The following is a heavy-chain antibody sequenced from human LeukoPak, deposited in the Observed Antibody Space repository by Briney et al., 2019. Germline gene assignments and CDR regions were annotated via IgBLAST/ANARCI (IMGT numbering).Heavy chain of an antibody. V-gene: IGHV1-2*02. CDR3: ARDFNDYGGNST. Sequence: ASVKVSCKASGYTFTGYYMHWVRQAPGQGLEWMGWINPNSGGTNYAQKFQGRVTMTRDTPISTAYMELSRLRSDDTAVYYCARDFNDYGGNSTWGQGTLVTVSS. D-gene: IGHD4-23*01. CDR2: INPNSGGT. J-gene: IGHJ5*02. CDR1: GYTFTGYY.